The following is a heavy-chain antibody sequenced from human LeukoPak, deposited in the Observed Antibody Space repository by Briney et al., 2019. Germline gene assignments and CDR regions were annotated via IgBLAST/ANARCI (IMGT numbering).Heavy chain of an antibody. CDR2: IIPIFGTA. CDR1: GGTFSSYA. Sequence: ASVKVSCKASGGTFSSYAISWVRQAPGQGLEWMGGIIPIFGTANYAQKFQGRVTITADESTSTAYMELSSLRSEDTAVYYCASYYDFWGGYYTNAFDIWGQGTMVTVSS. V-gene: IGHV1-69*13. J-gene: IGHJ3*02. CDR3: ASYYDFWGGYYTNAFDI. D-gene: IGHD3-3*01.